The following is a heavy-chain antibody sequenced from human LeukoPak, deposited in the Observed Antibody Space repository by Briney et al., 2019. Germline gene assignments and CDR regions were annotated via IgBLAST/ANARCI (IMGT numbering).Heavy chain of an antibody. CDR2: INSYNGNT. Sequence: ASVKVSCKASGYTFTTYGISWVRHAPGQGLEWMGWINSYNGNTNYAQKFQGRVTMTTDTSTSTAYMELRSLRSDGTAVYYSARVGGGSSGYYQDAFDIWDQGTMVTVSS. D-gene: IGHD3-22*01. V-gene: IGHV1-18*01. CDR1: GYTFTTYG. J-gene: IGHJ3*02. CDR3: ARVGGGSSGYYQDAFDI.